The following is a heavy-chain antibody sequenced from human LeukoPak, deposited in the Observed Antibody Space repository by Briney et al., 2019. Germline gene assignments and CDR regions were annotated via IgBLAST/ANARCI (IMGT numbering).Heavy chain of an antibody. CDR3: ARDPATVVNNWFDP. CDR1: GYTFTSYG. D-gene: IGHD4-23*01. J-gene: IGHJ5*02. CDR2: ISAYNGNT. V-gene: IGHV1-18*01. Sequence: ASVKVSCKASGYTFTSYGISWVRQAPGQGLEWMGWISAYNGNTNYAQKLQGRVTMTTDTSTSTAYMELRSLRSDDTAVYYCARDPATVVNNWFDPWGQGTLVTVSS.